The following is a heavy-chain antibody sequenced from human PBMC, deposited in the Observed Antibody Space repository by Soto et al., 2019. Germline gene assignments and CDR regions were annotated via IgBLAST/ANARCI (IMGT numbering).Heavy chain of an antibody. Sequence: PSETLSLTCAVYGGSFSGYHWSWIRQPPGKGLEWIGEINHSGSTNYNPSLKSRVTISVDTSKNQFSLKLSSVTAADTAVYYCARLAAAGTYWGQGTLVTVSS. J-gene: IGHJ4*02. CDR1: GGSFSGYH. D-gene: IGHD6-13*01. V-gene: IGHV4-34*01. CDR2: INHSGST. CDR3: ARLAAAGTY.